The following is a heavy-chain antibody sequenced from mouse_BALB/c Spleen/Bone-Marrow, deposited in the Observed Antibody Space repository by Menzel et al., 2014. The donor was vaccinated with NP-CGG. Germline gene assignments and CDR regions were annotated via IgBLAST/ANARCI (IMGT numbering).Heavy chain of an antibody. D-gene: IGHD1-1*01. J-gene: IGHJ3*01. CDR1: GYAFSSSW. CDR2: IYPGDGDT. Sequence: QVQLQQSGPELVKPGASVKISCRASGYAFSSSWMNWVKQRPGQGLEWIGRIYPGDGDTNYNGKFKGKATLTADKSSSTAYMQLSCLTSVDSAVYFCARTYGSSYFVYWGQGTLVTVSA. V-gene: IGHV1-82*01. CDR3: ARTYGSSYFVY.